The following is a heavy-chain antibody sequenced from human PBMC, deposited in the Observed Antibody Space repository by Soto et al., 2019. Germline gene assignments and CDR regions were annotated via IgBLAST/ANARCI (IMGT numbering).Heavy chain of an antibody. CDR3: ARVLHCSSTSCYTPPTLDGYYYGMDV. J-gene: IGHJ6*02. D-gene: IGHD2-2*02. CDR1: GGTFNSYA. CDR2: IIPIFGTA. Sequence: GASVKVSCKASGGTFNSYAMSWVRQAPGQGLEWMGGIIPIFGTANYAQKFQGRVTITADESTSTAYMELSSLRSEDTAVYYCARVLHCSSTSCYTPPTLDGYYYGMDVWGQGTTVTVSS. V-gene: IGHV1-69*13.